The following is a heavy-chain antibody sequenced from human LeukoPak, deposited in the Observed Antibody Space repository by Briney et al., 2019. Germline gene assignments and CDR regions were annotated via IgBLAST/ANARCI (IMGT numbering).Heavy chain of an antibody. J-gene: IGHJ3*02. D-gene: IGHD3-16*01. CDR1: GFTFDDYA. CDR2: ISWNSGSI. Sequence: GGSLRLSCTASGFTFDDYAMHWVLQAAGKGLEWVSGISWNSGSIGYADSVKGRFTISRDNAKNSLYLQMNSLRAEDTALYYCAKDVYRSGEYAFDIWGQGTMVTVSS. V-gene: IGHV3-9*01. CDR3: AKDVYRSGEYAFDI.